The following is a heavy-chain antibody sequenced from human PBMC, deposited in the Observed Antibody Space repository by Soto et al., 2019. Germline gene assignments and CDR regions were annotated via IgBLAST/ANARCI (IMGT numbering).Heavy chain of an antibody. D-gene: IGHD2-2*01. CDR1: GGSISSSSYY. CDR3: ARHGRGGYCSSTSCPHPYFDY. Sequence: PSETLSLTCTVSGGSISSSSYYWGWIRQPPGKGLEWIGSIYYSGSTYYNPSLKSRVTISVDTSKNQFPLKLSSVTAADTAVYYCARHGRGGYCSSTSCPHPYFDYWGQGTLVTVSS. CDR2: IYYSGST. J-gene: IGHJ4*02. V-gene: IGHV4-39*01.